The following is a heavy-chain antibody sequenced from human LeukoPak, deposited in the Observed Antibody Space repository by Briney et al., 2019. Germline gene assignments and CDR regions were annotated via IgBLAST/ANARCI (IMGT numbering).Heavy chain of an antibody. CDR2: ISSSSSYT. V-gene: IGHV3-11*05. CDR3: AKEGRWGSYAFDY. Sequence: GGSLRLSCAASGFTFSDYYMSWIRQAPGKGLEWISFISSSSSYTNYADSVKGHFTISRDNSKNTLYLQMNSPRAEDTAVYYCAKEGRWGSYAFDYWGQGTLVTVSS. D-gene: IGHD1-26*01. CDR1: GFTFSDYY. J-gene: IGHJ4*02.